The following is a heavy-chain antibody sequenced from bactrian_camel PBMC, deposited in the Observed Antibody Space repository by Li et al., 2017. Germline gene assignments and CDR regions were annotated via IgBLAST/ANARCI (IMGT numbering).Heavy chain of an antibody. V-gene: IGHV3S53*01. CDR1: GMHYTSYC. CDR3: AAEGARQSRDGKCSTHPPAFGV. Sequence: QLVESGGGSVKDGGSLRLSCLMSGMHYTSYCAGWYRQPPGGIHEGIAAIDRDGTTQYADSMEGRFTITEDKAKNTLYLQINDLKPEDSGKYYCAAEGARQSRDGKCSTHPPAFGVRGRGTQVTVS. J-gene: IGHJ6*01. CDR2: IDRDGTT. D-gene: IGHD2*01.